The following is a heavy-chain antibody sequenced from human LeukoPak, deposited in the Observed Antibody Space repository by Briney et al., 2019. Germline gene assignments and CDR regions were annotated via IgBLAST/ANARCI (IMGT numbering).Heavy chain of an antibody. D-gene: IGHD2-2*01. CDR1: GFTFSDYY. V-gene: IGHV3-11*04. J-gene: IGHJ4*02. Sequence: PGGSLRLSCAASGFTFSDYYMSWIRQAPGKGLEWVSYISSSGSTIYYADSVKGRFTISRDNAKNSLYLQMNSLRAEDTAVYYCARDALVVPAAMPGPYYFDYWGQGTLVTVSS. CDR3: ARDALVVPAAMPGPYYFDY. CDR2: ISSSGSTI.